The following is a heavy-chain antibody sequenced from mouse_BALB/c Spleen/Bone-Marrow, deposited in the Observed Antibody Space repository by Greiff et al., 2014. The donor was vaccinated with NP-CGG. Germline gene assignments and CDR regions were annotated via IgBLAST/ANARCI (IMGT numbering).Heavy chain of an antibody. V-gene: IGHV7-3*02. CDR2: IRNKANGYTT. CDR3: ARDDYYAMDY. Sequence: DVMLVESGGGLVQPGGSLRLSCPTSGFTFTDYYMSWVRQPPGKALEWLVFIRNKANGYTTEYSASVKGRFTISRDNSQSILYLQMNTLRAEDSATYYCARDDYYAMDYWGQGTSVTVSS. CDR1: GFTFTDYY. J-gene: IGHJ4*01.